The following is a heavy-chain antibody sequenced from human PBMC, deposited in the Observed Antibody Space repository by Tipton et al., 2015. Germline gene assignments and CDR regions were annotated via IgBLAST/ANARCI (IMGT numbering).Heavy chain of an antibody. CDR2: IYFTGST. CDR3: AREVWYYDSSGYDY. Sequence: TLSLTCTVSGASLNSGGYYWSWIRQHPGKGLEWIGYIYFTGSTYYNPSLKSRVTMSVDTSKNQFSLHLSSVTAADTAVYYCAREVWYYDSSGYDYWGQGTLVTVSS. D-gene: IGHD3-22*01. J-gene: IGHJ4*02. V-gene: IGHV4-31*03. CDR1: GASLNSGGYY.